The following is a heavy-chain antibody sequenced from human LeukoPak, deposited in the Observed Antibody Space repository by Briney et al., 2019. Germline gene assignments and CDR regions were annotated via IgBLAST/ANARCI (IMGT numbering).Heavy chain of an antibody. V-gene: IGHV3-53*01. J-gene: IGHJ4*02. CDR3: ARRAGAYSHPYDY. CDR2: IYSGTT. D-gene: IGHD4/OR15-4a*01. CDR1: GYSISSGYY. Sequence: ETLSLTCTVSGYSISSGYYWGWMRQPPGKGLEWVSFIYSGTTHYSDSVKGRFTISRDNSKNTLYLQMNSLRVEDTAVYYCARRAGAYSHPYDYWGQGTLVTVSS.